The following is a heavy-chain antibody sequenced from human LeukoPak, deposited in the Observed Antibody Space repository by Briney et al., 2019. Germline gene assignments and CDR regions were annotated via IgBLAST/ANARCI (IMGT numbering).Heavy chain of an antibody. CDR2: IYYSGST. D-gene: IGHD1-26*01. CDR3: ARDSGSYFEPY. J-gene: IGHJ4*02. Sequence: PSETLSLTCTVSGGSISSSSYYWGWIRQPPGKGLEWIGSIYYSGSTYYNPSLKSRVTISVDTSKNQFSLKLSSVTAADTAVYYCARDSGSYFEPYWGQGTLVTVSS. V-gene: IGHV4-39*07. CDR1: GGSISSSSYY.